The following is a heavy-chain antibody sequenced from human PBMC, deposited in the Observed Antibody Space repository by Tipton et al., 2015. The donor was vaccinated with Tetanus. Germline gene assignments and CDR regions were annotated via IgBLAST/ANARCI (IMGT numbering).Heavy chain of an antibody. CDR1: GGSIDSSNYY. CDR3: ARANYDSSKKGPFDS. V-gene: IGHV4-39*02. CDR2: SVSTGRT. D-gene: IGHD1-7*01. Sequence: TLSLTCSVSGGSIDSSNYYWAWVRQPPGKGLEWLGSSVSTGRTYYNPSLKSRVTTFVDTSKNHFSLRLNSVTAVDTAVYYCARANYDSSKKGPFDSWGQGTQVVVSS. J-gene: IGHJ4*02.